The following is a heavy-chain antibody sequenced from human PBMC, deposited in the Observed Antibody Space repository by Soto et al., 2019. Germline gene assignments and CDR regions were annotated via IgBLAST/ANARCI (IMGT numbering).Heavy chain of an antibody. V-gene: IGHV4-39*01. D-gene: IGHD3-10*01. CDR3: ARHGQDVLLWFGELFHWFDP. Sequence: PSETLSLTCTVSSGSISSSSYYWGWIRQPPGKGLEWIGSIYYSGSTYYNPSLKSRVTISVDTSKNQFSLKLSSVTAADTAVYYCARHGQDVLLWFGELFHWFDPWGQGTLGTVS. CDR2: IYYSGST. CDR1: SGSISSSSYY. J-gene: IGHJ5*02.